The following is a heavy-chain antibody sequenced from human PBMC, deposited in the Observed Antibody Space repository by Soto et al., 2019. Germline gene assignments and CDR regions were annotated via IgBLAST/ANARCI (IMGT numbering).Heavy chain of an antibody. CDR1: GFTFDDYA. J-gene: IGHJ3*02. CDR3: AKDITAAGTDAFDI. D-gene: IGHD6-13*01. Sequence: PGWSMRLACAASGFTFDDYAMHGVRQAPGKGLEWVSGISWNSGSIGYADSVKGRFTISRDNAKNSLYLQMNSLRAEDTALYYCAKDITAAGTDAFDIWGHRTMVTVS. CDR2: ISWNSGSI. V-gene: IGHV3-9*01.